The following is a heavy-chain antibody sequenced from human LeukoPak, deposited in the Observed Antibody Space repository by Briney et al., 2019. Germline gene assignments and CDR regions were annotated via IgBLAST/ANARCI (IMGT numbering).Heavy chain of an antibody. D-gene: IGHD6-6*01. CDR3: ATTARHCSEY. J-gene: IGHJ4*02. V-gene: IGHV4-30-4*08. Sequence: SETLSLTCTVSGASINSGDYYWTWIRQPPGKGLEWIGYIYNSGSTYYNPSLRSRVAISIDTSKNRFSLRLDSVVAADTAVYFCATTARHCSEYWGQGTLVTVSS. CDR1: GASINSGDYY. CDR2: IYNSGST.